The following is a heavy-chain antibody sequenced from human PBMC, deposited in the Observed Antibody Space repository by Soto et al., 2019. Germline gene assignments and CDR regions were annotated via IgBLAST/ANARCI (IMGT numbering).Heavy chain of an antibody. CDR2: IYYSGST. J-gene: IGHJ4*02. Sequence: SETLSLTCTVSGGSISSYYWSWIRQPPGKGLEWIGYIYYSGSTNYNPSLKSRVTISVDTSKNQFSLKLSSVTAADTAVYYCAGKAYSRGQDYWGQGTLVTVPQ. CDR1: GGSISSYY. D-gene: IGHD6-13*01. CDR3: AGKAYSRGQDY. V-gene: IGHV4-59*08.